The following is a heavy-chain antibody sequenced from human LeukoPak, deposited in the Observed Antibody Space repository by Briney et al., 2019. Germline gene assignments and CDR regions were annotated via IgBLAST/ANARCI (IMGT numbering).Heavy chain of an antibody. V-gene: IGHV3-73*01. Sequence: GGSLRLSCAASGFTFSGSAMDWVRQASGKGLEWVGRIRSKANSYATAYAASVKGRFTISRDDSKNTAYLQMNSLKTEDTAVYYCTRHVAARQNWFDPWGQGTLVTVSS. CDR3: TRHVAARQNWFDP. D-gene: IGHD6-6*01. J-gene: IGHJ5*02. CDR2: IRSKANSYAT. CDR1: GFTFSGSA.